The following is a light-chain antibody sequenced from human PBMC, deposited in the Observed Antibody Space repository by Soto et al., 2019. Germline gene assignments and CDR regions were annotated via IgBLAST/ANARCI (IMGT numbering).Light chain of an antibody. V-gene: IGKV3-15*01. Sequence: EIVLTQSPATLSVSPGERATLSCRSSQSVSSNLAWYQQKPGQAPRLLIYGASTRATGIPARFSGSGSGTEFTLTIRSLKSEEFEVYYCQQYNNWPPSYTFGQGTQLEIK. CDR2: GAS. CDR1: QSVSSN. CDR3: QQYNNWPPSYT. J-gene: IGKJ2*01.